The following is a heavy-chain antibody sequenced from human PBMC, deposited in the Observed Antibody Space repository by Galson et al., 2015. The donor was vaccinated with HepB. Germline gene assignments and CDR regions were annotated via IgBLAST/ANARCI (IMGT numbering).Heavy chain of an antibody. Sequence: SLRLSCAASGFTFSSYGMHWVRQAPGKGLEWVAVISYDGSNKYYADSVKGRFTISRDNSKNTLYLQMNSLRAEDTAVYYCAKDRLEFGELVSWFDPWGQGTLVTVSS. V-gene: IGHV3-30*18. CDR1: GFTFSSYG. J-gene: IGHJ5*02. CDR2: ISYDGSNK. D-gene: IGHD3-10*01. CDR3: AKDRLEFGELVSWFDP.